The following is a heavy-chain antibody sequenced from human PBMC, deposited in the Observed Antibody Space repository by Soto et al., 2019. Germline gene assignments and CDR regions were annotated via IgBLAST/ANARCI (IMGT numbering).Heavy chain of an antibody. V-gene: IGHV4-34*01. CDR3: VRDSGSYYIGYYYGMDV. Sequence: SETLSPTGAVYGGSFGGYYWSWIRQPPGKGLEWIGEINHSASTNYNPSPKSRVTISVDTSKNQFYLKLSPVTAADTAVYYCVRDSGSYYIGYYYGMDVWGQGTTVTVSS. D-gene: IGHD3-10*01. CDR2: INHSAST. J-gene: IGHJ6*02. CDR1: GGSFGGYY.